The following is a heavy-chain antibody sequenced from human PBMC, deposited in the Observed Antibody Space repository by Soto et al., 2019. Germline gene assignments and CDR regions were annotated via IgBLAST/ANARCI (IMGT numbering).Heavy chain of an antibody. D-gene: IGHD4-4*01. Sequence: SVKVSCKASGGTFSSYAISWVRQAPGQGLEWMGGIIPIFGTANYAQKFQGRVTITADESTSTAYMELSSLRSEDTAVYYCARHSNRNYGLYYFDFWGLGALVTVSS. J-gene: IGHJ4*02. V-gene: IGHV1-69*13. CDR1: GGTFSSYA. CDR2: IIPIFGTA. CDR3: ARHSNRNYGLYYFDF.